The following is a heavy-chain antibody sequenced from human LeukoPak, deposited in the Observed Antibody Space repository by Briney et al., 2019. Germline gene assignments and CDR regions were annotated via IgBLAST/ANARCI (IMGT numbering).Heavy chain of an antibody. D-gene: IGHD6-19*01. J-gene: IGHJ3*02. Sequence: PGGSLRLSCAASGFTFSSYAMHWVRQAPGKGLEWVSAISGSGGGTYYADSVKGRFTISRDNSKNTLYLQMNSLRAEDTAVYYCAKNSPKPNSSGWWFPHAFDIWGQGTMVTVSS. CDR2: ISGSGGGT. V-gene: IGHV3-23*01. CDR3: AKNSPKPNSSGWWFPHAFDI. CDR1: GFTFSSYA.